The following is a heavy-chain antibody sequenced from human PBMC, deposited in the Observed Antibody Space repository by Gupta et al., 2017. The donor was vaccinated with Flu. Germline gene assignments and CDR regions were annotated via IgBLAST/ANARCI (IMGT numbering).Heavy chain of an antibody. D-gene: IGHD2-2*02. J-gene: IGHJ5*02. Sequence: QVQLVQSGAEVKKPGASVKVSCKASEYTFTAYYIHWVRQAPGQGLEWMGRINPHSGTTSYEQKFQGRVTVTMDTSISTAYMDLSRLRXDXTAVDYXAREKHCSTSSCYRWFDPWGQGTLVTVSS. CDR2: INPHSGTT. CDR1: EYTFTAYY. CDR3: AREKHCSTSSCYRWFDP. V-gene: IGHV1-2*06.